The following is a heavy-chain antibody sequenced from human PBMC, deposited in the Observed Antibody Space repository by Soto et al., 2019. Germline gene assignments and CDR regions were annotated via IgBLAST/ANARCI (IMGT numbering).Heavy chain of an antibody. Sequence: ASVKVSCKASGGTFSSYAISWVRQAPGQGLEWMGGIIPIFGTANYAQKFQGRVTITADESTSTAYMELSSLRSEDTAVYYCAREVYDSREGDYYYYGMDVWGQGTTVTVSS. CDR1: GGTFSSYA. CDR2: IIPIFGTA. CDR3: AREVYDSREGDYYYYGMDV. V-gene: IGHV1-69*13. J-gene: IGHJ6*02. D-gene: IGHD3-22*01.